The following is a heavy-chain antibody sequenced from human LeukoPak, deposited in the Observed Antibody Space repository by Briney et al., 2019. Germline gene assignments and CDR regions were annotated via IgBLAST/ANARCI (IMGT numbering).Heavy chain of an antibody. Sequence: ASVKVSCKACGYTFSSYGISWVRQAPGQGLEWMGWISAKNGNTDYAQKFQGRVIMTTDTSTSTAYMEVRSLRSDDTAVYYCARDIAVSNFDYCGQGTLVTVSS. CDR2: ISAKNGNT. V-gene: IGHV1-18*01. J-gene: IGHJ4*02. D-gene: IGHD6-19*01. CDR3: ARDIAVSNFDY. CDR1: GYTFSSYG.